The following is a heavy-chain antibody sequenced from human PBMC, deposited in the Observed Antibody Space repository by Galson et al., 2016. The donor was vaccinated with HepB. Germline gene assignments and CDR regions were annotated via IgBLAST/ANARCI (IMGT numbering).Heavy chain of an antibody. Sequence: SLRLSCAASGFTFSSYAMTWVRQSPGKGLEWVSTISGNEVNPFYAGSVKGRFTISRDNSNNRLYLQMNILTAEDTAIYYCAKVQRYSAYDISAYFDFWGPGTLVTVSS. J-gene: IGHJ4*02. D-gene: IGHD3-16*01. V-gene: IGHV3-23*01. CDR1: GFTFSSYA. CDR3: AKVQRYSAYDISAYFDF. CDR2: ISGNEVNP.